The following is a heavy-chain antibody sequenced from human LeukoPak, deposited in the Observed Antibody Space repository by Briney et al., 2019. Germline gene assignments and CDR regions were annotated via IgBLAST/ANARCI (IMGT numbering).Heavy chain of an antibody. Sequence: GGSLRLSCAASGFTFSSYGMHWDRQAPGKGLEWVAVISYDGSNKYYADSVKGRFTISRDNSKNTLYLQMNSLRAEDTAVYYCAKDKRSGYSGYYGMDVWGQGTTVTVSS. CDR3: AKDKRSGYSGYYGMDV. CDR1: GFTFSSYG. J-gene: IGHJ6*02. V-gene: IGHV3-30*18. D-gene: IGHD5-12*01. CDR2: ISYDGSNK.